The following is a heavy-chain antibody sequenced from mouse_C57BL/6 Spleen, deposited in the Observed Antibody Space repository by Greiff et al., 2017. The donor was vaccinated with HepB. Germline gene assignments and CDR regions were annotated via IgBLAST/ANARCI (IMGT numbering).Heavy chain of an antibody. Sequence: EVKLEESGGGLVKPGGSLKLSCAASGFTFSSYAMSWVRQTPEKRLEWVATISDGGSYTYYPDNVKGRFTISRDNAKNNLYLQMSHLKSEDTAMYYCARGDYDKYYFDYWGQGTTLTVSS. CDR2: ISDGGSYT. CDR1: GFTFSSYA. J-gene: IGHJ2*01. V-gene: IGHV5-4*03. CDR3: ARGDYDKYYFDY. D-gene: IGHD2-4*01.